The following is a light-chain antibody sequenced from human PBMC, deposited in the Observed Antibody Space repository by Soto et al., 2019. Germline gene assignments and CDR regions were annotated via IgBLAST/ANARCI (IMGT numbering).Light chain of an antibody. V-gene: IGKV3-20*01. CDR2: GAS. Sequence: ESVLTHSPGTLSLSPGERATLSCRASQSVSSSYLAWYQQKPGQAPRLLIYGASSRATGIPDRFSGSGSGTDFTLTISRLEPEDFAVYYCQQYGSSLETFGQGTKVDI. CDR3: QQYGSSLET. J-gene: IGKJ1*01. CDR1: QSVSSSY.